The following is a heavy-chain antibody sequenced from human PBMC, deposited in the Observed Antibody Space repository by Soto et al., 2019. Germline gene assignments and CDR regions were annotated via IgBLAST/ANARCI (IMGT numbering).Heavy chain of an antibody. J-gene: IGHJ4*02. V-gene: IGHV1-69*02. CDR2: IIPILGIA. Sequence: ASVKVSCKASGGTFSSYTISWVRQAPGQGLEWMGRIIPILGIANYAQKFQGRVTITADKSTSTAYMELSSLRSEDTAVYYCASEWVTTVTSPSFDYWGQGTLVTVSS. CDR1: GGTFSSYT. CDR3: ASEWVTTVTSPSFDY. D-gene: IGHD4-17*01.